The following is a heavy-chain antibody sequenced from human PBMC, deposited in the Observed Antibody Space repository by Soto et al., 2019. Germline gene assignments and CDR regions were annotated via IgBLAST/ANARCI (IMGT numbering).Heavy chain of an antibody. CDR3: ASDLSGRADV. D-gene: IGHD3-10*01. CDR1: GFTFSSYW. Sequence: GGSLRLSCAASGFTFSSYWMHWVRQAPGKGLVWVSRMNEDGGTTDYADSVKGRFTISRDNAKNTLYLQMNSLRVEGTAVYYCASDLSGRADVWRQGTTVTVSS. J-gene: IGHJ6*02. V-gene: IGHV3-74*01. CDR2: MNEDGGTT.